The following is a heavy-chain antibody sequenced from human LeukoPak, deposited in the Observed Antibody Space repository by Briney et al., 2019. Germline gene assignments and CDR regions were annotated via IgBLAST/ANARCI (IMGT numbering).Heavy chain of an antibody. CDR3: ARGSIPLRTWYGMDV. CDR2: INSDGSST. Sequence: GGSLRLSCAASGFTFSSYWMHWVRQAPGKGLVWVSRINSDGSSTSYADSVKGRFTISRDNAKNTLYLQMNSLRAEDTAVYYCARGSIPLRTWYGMDVWGQGTTVTVSS. CDR1: GFTFSSYW. J-gene: IGHJ6*02. D-gene: IGHD6-6*01. V-gene: IGHV3-74*01.